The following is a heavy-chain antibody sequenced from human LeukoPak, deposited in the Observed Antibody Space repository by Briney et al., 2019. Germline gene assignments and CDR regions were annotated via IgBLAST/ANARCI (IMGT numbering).Heavy chain of an antibody. CDR2: VYYSGTT. CDR1: GGSISSSSYY. Sequence: SETLSLTCTVSGGSISSSSYYWGWIRQPPGQGLEWIGSVYYSGTTYYNPSLKSRVTVSVDTSKNQFSLRLTSVTAADTAVYNCARSSAADGPTHNWFDPWGQGTLVTVSS. J-gene: IGHJ5*02. V-gene: IGHV4-39*01. CDR3: ARSSAADGPTHNWFDP. D-gene: IGHD6-13*01.